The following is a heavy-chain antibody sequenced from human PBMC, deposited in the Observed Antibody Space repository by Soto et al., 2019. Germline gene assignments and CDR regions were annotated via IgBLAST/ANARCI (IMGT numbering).Heavy chain of an antibody. CDR3: ARAHHERGGNWFDP. CDR2: IFYSGTT. D-gene: IGHD3-16*01. Sequence: SETLSLTCTVSGGSISSGGYYWSWIRQHPGKGLEWIGYIFYSGTTYYNPSLKSRVTISVDTSKNQFSLKLSSVTAADTAVYYCARAHHERGGNWFDPWGQGTLVTVSS. CDR1: GGSISSGGYY. J-gene: IGHJ5*02. V-gene: IGHV4-30-4*08.